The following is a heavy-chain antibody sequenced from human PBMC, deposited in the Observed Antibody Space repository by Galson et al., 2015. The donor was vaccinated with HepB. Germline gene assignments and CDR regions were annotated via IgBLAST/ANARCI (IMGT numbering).Heavy chain of an antibody. CDR1: GYTFTDYY. CDR3: ARGRITMVRGVVPYFDY. D-gene: IGHD3-10*01. J-gene: IGHJ4*02. V-gene: IGHV1-2*02. Sequence: SVKVSCKASGYTFTDYYIHWVRQAPGQGLEWMGWINPNSGGSNYAQKFQGRVTMTRDTSIITAYMKLSRLRSDDTAVYYCARGRITMVRGVVPYFDYWGQGTLVTVSS. CDR2: INPNSGGS.